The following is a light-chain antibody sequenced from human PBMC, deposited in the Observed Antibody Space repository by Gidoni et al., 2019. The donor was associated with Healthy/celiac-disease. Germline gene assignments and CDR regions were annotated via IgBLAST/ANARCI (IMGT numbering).Light chain of an antibody. V-gene: IGLV2-23*02. CDR1: SSAVGSYNL. J-gene: IGLJ1*01. CDR3: CSYAGSSTYV. CDR2: EVS. Sequence: QSALTQPASVSGSPGPSITISCPGTSSAVGSYNLVSWYQQHPGKAPKLRIYEVSKRPSGVSNRFSGSKSGNTASLTISGLQAEDEADYYCCSYAGSSTYVFGTGTKVTVL.